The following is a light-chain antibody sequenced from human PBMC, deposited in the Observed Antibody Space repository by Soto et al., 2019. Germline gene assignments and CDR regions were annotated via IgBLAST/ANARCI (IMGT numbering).Light chain of an antibody. CDR1: SSDVGGYRY. CDR3: SSYTNSDTWV. J-gene: IGLJ3*02. Sequence: QSALTQPASVSGSPGQSITISCTGSSSDVGGYRYVSWYQQYPGKAPKLMIYEVINRPSGVSNRFSGSKSGNTASLTISGLQADDESEYYCSSYTNSDTWVFGGGTKLTF. V-gene: IGLV2-14*01. CDR2: EVI.